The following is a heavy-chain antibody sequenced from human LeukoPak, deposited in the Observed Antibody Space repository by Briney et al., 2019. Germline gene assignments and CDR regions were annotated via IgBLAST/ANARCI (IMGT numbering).Heavy chain of an antibody. CDR2: IYYSGST. D-gene: IGHD7-27*01. CDR3: ARDKLGNDY. CDR1: GGPISSYY. V-gene: IGHV4-59*01. Sequence: SETLSLTCTVSGGPISSYYWSWIRQPPGKGLEWIGYIYYSGSTNYNPSLKSRVTISVDTSKNQFSLKLSSVTAADTAVYYCARDKLGNDYWGQGTLVTVSS. J-gene: IGHJ4*02.